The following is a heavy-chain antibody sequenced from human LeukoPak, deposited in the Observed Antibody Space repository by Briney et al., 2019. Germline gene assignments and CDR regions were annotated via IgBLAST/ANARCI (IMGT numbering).Heavy chain of an antibody. CDR1: GFIFNSYG. CDR2: ISSSSTYI. D-gene: IGHD3-9*01. V-gene: IGHV3-21*01. CDR3: ARDSYDILTGYSKVYGMDV. Sequence: GGSLRLSCAASGFIFNSYGMNWVRQAPGKGLEWVSSISSSSTYIYYADSVKGRFTISRDNAKNSLYLQMNSLRAEDTAVYYCARDSYDILTGYSKVYGMDVWGQGTTVTVSS. J-gene: IGHJ6*02.